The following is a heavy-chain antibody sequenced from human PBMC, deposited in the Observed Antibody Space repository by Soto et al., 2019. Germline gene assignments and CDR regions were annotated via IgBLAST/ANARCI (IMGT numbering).Heavy chain of an antibody. CDR1: GGSISSGGYY. CDR2: IYYSGST. J-gene: IGHJ4*02. CDR3: ARLQFGEGFDY. Sequence: SETLSLICTVSGGSISSGGYYWSWIRQHPGKGLEWIGYIYYSGSTYYNPSLKSRVTISVDTSKNQFSLHLTSVTAADTAVYYCARLQFGEGFDYWGQGALVTVSS. D-gene: IGHD3-10*01. V-gene: IGHV4-31*03.